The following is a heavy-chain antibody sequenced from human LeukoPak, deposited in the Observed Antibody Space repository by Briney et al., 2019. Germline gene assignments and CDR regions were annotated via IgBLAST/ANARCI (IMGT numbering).Heavy chain of an antibody. CDR3: ANSERVVAATLDY. J-gene: IGHJ4*02. Sequence: GRPLRFSCAAAGFTFSSDAMGWVRQAPGKGLDWVAVILYDGSNKYYADSVKGRFTISRDNSKNTLYLQMNSLRAEDTAVYYCANSERVVAATLDYWGQGTLVTVSS. V-gene: IGHV3-30*04. CDR2: ILYDGSNK. D-gene: IGHD2-15*01. CDR1: GFTFSSDA.